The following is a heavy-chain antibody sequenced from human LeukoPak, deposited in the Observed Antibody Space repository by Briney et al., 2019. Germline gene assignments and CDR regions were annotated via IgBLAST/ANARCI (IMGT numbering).Heavy chain of an antibody. CDR1: GFTFSSYA. J-gene: IGHJ4*02. D-gene: IGHD1-26*01. Sequence: GGSLRLSCAVSGFTFSSYAMHWVRQAPGKGLEWVAVISYDGSNKYYADSVKGRFTISRDNSKNTLYLQMNSLRAEDTAVYYCAREPRGELLTRFDYWGQGTLVTVSS. CDR3: AREPRGELLTRFDY. CDR2: ISYDGSNK. V-gene: IGHV3-30-3*01.